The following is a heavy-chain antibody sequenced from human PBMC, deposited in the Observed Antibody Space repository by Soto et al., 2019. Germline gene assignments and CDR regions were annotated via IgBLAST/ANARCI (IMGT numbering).Heavy chain of an antibody. J-gene: IGHJ4*02. CDR3: ARESEDLTSNFDY. CDR1: GFTFTRYS. V-gene: IGHV3-21*01. Sequence: GGSLRRSCAASGFTFTRYSMNWVRQAPGKGLEWVSSMSSTTNYIYYADSMKGRFTVSRDNAKNSVYLEMNSLSAEDTALYYCARESEDLTSNFDYWGQGTLVTVSS. CDR2: MSSTTNYI.